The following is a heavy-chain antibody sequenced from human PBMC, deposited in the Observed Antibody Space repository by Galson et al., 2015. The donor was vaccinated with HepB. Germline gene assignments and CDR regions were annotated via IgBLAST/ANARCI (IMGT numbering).Heavy chain of an antibody. CDR2: ISGYNGNT. CDR3: ARVVRGRAPYFDY. V-gene: IGHV1-18*01. D-gene: IGHD4-23*01. Sequence: PVKVSCKASGYTFTTYGIAWVRQAPGQGLEWMGWISGYNGNTKNAQKFQGRVIMTTDTSTSTVYVEMRSLRSDDTAVYYCARVVRGRAPYFDYWGQGTLVTVSS. J-gene: IGHJ4*02. CDR1: GYTFTTYG.